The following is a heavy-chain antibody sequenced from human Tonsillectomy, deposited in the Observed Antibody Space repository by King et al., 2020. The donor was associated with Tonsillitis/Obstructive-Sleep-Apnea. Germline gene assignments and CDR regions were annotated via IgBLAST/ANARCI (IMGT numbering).Heavy chain of an antibody. J-gene: IGHJ4*02. CDR3: ARDKIVVLSVAIPSYFDY. D-gene: IGHD2-2*01. V-gene: IGHV4-34*01. Sequence: VQLQQWGAGLLKPSETLSLTCAVYGGSFSGSYWSWIRQPPGKGLEWIGEINHSGGTNYNPSLQSRVTISLDTSKNQFSLKLTSVTAADTAVYYCARDKIVVLSVAIPSYFDYWGQGTLVTVSS. CDR1: GGSFSGSY. CDR2: INHSGGT.